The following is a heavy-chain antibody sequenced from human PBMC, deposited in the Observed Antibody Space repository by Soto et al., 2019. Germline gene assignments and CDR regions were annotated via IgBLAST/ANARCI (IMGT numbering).Heavy chain of an antibody. V-gene: IGHV1-18*01. CDR1: GYTYLGYG. Sequence: QVQLVQSGAEVKEAGASVKVSCKTSGYTYLGYGITWVRRAPGQGLEWVGWISGYNGDTKYAKKFQGRVAMTTDTSTSTAYMELRSLRFDDTAVYYCARDPGAAAILSLDFWGQGTLVTVSS. D-gene: IGHD6-25*01. J-gene: IGHJ4*02. CDR2: ISGYNGDT. CDR3: ARDPGAAAILSLDF.